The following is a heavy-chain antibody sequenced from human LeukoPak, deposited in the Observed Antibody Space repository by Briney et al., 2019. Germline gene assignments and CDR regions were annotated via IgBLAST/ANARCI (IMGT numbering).Heavy chain of an antibody. CDR2: ISYDGSNK. CDR3: AKDINYYDSSGYYYLGYYYYGMDV. D-gene: IGHD3-22*01. J-gene: IGHJ6*02. Sequence: SGGSLRLSCAASGFTFSSYAMHWVRQAPGKGLEWVAVISYDGSNKYYADSVKGRFTISRDNSKNTLYLQMNSLRAEDTAVYYCAKDINYYDSSGYYYLGYYYYGMDVWGQGTTVTVSS. V-gene: IGHV3-30-3*01. CDR1: GFTFSSYA.